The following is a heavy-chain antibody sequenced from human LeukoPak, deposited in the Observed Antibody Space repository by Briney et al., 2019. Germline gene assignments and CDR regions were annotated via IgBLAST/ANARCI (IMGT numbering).Heavy chain of an antibody. D-gene: IGHD6-19*01. CDR3: ARVGYSSGWFVDY. CDR1: GYSIGSGYY. Sequence: SETLSLTCAVSGYSIGSGYYWGWIRQPPGKGLEWIGSIYHSGSTYYNPSLKSRVTISVDTSKNQFSLKLSSVTAADTAVYYCARVGYSSGWFVDYWGQGTLVTVSS. V-gene: IGHV4-38-2*01. CDR2: IYHSGST. J-gene: IGHJ4*02.